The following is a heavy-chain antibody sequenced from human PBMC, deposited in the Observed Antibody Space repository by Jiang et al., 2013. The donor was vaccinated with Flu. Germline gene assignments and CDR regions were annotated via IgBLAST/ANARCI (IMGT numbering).Heavy chain of an antibody. J-gene: IGHJ4*02. Sequence: SGAEVKKPGASVKISCKASGYTFSSYYLHWLRQAPGQGLEWLGVVLSGTGATHYAQKFQGRVTLTTDTSTSTVYMELSSLRSEDTAVYYCARIWGNYRYQGAYLDYWGQGTLVTVSS. CDR3: ARIWGNYRYQGAYLDY. CDR1: GYTFSSYY. V-gene: IGHV1-46*01. D-gene: IGHD3-16*02. CDR2: VLSGTGAT.